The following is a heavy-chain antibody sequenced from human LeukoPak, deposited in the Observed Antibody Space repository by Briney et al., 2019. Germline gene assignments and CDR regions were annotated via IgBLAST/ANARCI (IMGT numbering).Heavy chain of an antibody. CDR1: GFTFSSYA. J-gene: IGHJ3*02. CDR2: ISGSGGST. V-gene: IGHV3-23*01. CDR3: AKDYHVVVVTAIPNPDAFDI. D-gene: IGHD2-21*02. Sequence: GGSLRLSCAASGFTFSSYAMSWVRQAPGKGLEWVSAISGSGGSTYYADSVKGRFTISRDNSKNTLYLQMNSLRAEDTAVYYCAKDYHVVVVTAIPNPDAFDIWGQGTMVTVSS.